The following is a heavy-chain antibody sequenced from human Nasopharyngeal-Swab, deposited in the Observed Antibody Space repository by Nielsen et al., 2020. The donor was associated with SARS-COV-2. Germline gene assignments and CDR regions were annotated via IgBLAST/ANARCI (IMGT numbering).Heavy chain of an antibody. Sequence: SETLSLTCAVDGWSFSGYYWSWIRQPPGKGLEWIGEINHSGGTRYNPSLKSRVTVYLDTTKNLFSLRLTSVTVADTAIYYCARHEYCRGYCYKGGFDSWGQGTLVTVFS. CDR3: ARHEYCRGYCYKGGFDS. V-gene: IGHV4-34*01. CDR2: INHSGGT. J-gene: IGHJ4*02. CDR1: GWSFSGYY. D-gene: IGHD2-21*02.